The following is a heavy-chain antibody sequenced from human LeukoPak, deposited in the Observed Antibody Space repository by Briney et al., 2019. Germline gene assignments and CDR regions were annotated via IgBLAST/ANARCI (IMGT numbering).Heavy chain of an antibody. J-gene: IGHJ3*02. V-gene: IGHV3-23*01. CDR2: IFDSGAPS. D-gene: IGHD3-16*01. CDR3: TKAVGGGRDAYDI. Sequence: GGSLRLSCVASGFNFGRHAMNWVRQAPGKGLEWVSSIFDSGAPSYYADSVKGRFTISRDNSKNTVYVQMESLRAEDTAVYYCTKAVGGGRDAYDIWGQGTVVTVSS. CDR1: GFNFGRHA.